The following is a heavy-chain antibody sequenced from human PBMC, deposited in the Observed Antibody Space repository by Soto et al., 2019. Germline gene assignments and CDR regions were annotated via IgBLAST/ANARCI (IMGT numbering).Heavy chain of an antibody. CDR1: GYTFTSYA. CDR2: INAGNGNT. J-gene: IGHJ6*02. D-gene: IGHD6-13*01. CDR3: ARARDGYSSSWFRPQRTNYYYYGMDV. Sequence: QVQLVQSGAEVKKPGASVKVSCKASGYTFTSYAMHWVRQAPGQRLEWMGWINAGNGNTKYSQKFQGRVTITRDTSASTAYMELSSLRSEDTAVYYCARARDGYSSSWFRPQRTNYYYYGMDVWGQGTTVTVSS. V-gene: IGHV1-3*01.